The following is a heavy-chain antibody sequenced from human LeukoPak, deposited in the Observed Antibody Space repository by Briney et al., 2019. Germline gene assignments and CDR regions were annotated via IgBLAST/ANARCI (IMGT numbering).Heavy chain of an antibody. J-gene: IGHJ4*02. CDR3: ARDHSGSYYEGDY. CDR1: GGTFSSYA. V-gene: IGHV1-69*04. Sequence: GASVKVSCKASGGTFSSYAISWVRQAPGQGLEWMGRIIPILGIANYAQKFQGRVTMTTDTSTSTAYMELRSLRSDDTAVYYCARDHSGSYYEGDYWGQGTLVTVSS. D-gene: IGHD1-26*01. CDR2: IIPILGIA.